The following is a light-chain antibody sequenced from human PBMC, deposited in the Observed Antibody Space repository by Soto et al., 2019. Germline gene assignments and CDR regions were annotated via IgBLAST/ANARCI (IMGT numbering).Light chain of an antibody. CDR2: WAS. CDR3: QVGHT. V-gene: IGKV4-1*01. J-gene: IGKJ2*01. Sequence: DIVMTQSPDSLAVSLGERATINCKSSQSVLYSSNNKNYLAWYQQKPGQPPKLLIYWASTRESGVPDRFSGSGSGTDFTLTISSLRAEDVAVYYCQVGHTFGQGTKLEIK. CDR1: QSVLYSSNNKNY.